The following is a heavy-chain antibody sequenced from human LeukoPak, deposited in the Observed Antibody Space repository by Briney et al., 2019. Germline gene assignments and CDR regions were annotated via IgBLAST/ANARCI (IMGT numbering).Heavy chain of an antibody. CDR2: INPKSGRT. CDR1: GYSFTNSF. CDR3: ATLGGHSLAAPNGH. D-gene: IGHD3-16*01. J-gene: IGHJ1*01. V-gene: IGHV1-2*02. Sequence: ASVKVSCKTSGYSFTNSFMHWVRQAPGQGLEWMGLINPKSGRTSYAQSLQGRVIITLDTPVTTAYMELTRLTSDDTAVYYCATLGGHSLAAPNGHWGQGALVTVSS.